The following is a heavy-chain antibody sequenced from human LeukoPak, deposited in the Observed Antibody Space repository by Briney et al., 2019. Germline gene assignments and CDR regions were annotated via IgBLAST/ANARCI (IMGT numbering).Heavy chain of an antibody. D-gene: IGHD2-15*01. CDR1: GFTFSDYY. CDR3: ARAGYCSGDTCYNYNYYMDV. V-gene: IGHV3-11*04. J-gene: IGHJ6*03. Sequence: GGSLRLSCAASGFTFSDYYMSWIRQAPGKGLEWVSYISSSGSTIYYADSVKGRCTISRDNSKNTLYLQMNSLRAEDTAVYYCARAGYCSGDTCYNYNYYMDVWGKGTTVTVSS. CDR2: ISSSGSTI.